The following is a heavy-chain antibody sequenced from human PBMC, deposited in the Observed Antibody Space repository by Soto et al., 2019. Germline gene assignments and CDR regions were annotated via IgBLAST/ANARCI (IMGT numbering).Heavy chain of an antibody. D-gene: IGHD6-19*01. CDR2: ISSSGDTI. CDR1: GFTFSDYY. Sequence: GGSLRLSCTASGFTFSDYYMSWIRQAPGKGLEWISHISSSGDTIHYADSVKGRFTISRDNAKNSLYLQMNSPRVEDTAVYYCARARSGCFDYWGQGTLVTVSS. V-gene: IGHV3-11*01. J-gene: IGHJ4*02. CDR3: ARARSGCFDY.